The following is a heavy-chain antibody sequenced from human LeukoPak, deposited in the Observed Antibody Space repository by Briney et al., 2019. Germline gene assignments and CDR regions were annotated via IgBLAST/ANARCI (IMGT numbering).Heavy chain of an antibody. J-gene: IGHJ4*02. D-gene: IGHD3-22*01. CDR1: GFTFSSYG. V-gene: IGHV3-30*18. CDR2: ISYDGGNK. Sequence: GGSLRLSCAASGFTFSSYGMHWVRQAPGKGLEWVAVISYDGGNKYYADSVKGRFTISRDNSKNTLYLQMNSLRAEDTAVYCCAKGGYDSSGYYFDYWGQGTLVTVSS. CDR3: AKGGYDSSGYYFDY.